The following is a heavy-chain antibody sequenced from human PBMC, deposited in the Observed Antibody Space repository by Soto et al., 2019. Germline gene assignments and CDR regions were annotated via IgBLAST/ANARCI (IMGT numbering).Heavy chain of an antibody. Sequence: QVQVVESGGGVVQPGRSLRLSCAASGFNFSHYSMHWVRQAPGKGLEWLAVISYDGIYKYYADSVKGRFTISRDNSKTTVYLQMNSLRTEDTAMYLCARDSARWLQLPDSWGQGTLVIVSS. J-gene: IGHJ5*01. CDR1: GFNFSHYS. CDR3: ARDSARWLQLPDS. CDR2: ISYDGIYK. D-gene: IGHD5-12*01. V-gene: IGHV3-30-3*01.